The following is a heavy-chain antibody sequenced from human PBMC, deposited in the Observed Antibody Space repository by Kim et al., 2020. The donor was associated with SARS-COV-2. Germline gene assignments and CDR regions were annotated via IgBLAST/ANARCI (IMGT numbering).Heavy chain of an antibody. CDR3: ARDSGVVTWGHFDY. CDR2: IYYSGNT. V-gene: IGHV4-30-4*01. D-gene: IGHD2-15*01. CDR1: GGSISSDDYY. Sequence: SETLSLTCTVSGGSISSDDYYWNWIRQPPGKGLEWIGYIYYSGNTYYNPSLKSRVTISVDTSKNQFSLKLSSVTAADTAVYYCARDSGVVTWGHFDYWGQGTQVTVSS. J-gene: IGHJ4*02.